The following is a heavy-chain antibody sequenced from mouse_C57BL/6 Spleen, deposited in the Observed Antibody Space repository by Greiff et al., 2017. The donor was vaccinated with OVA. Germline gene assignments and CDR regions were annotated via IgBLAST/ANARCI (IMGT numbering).Heavy chain of an antibody. CDR3: ARVAGPYWYFDV. CDR2: ISYSGST. V-gene: IGHV3-1*01. D-gene: IGHD4-1*01. Sequence: EVQVVESGPGMVKPSQSLSLTCTVTGYSITSGYDWHWIRHFPGNKLEWMGYISYSGSTNYNPSLKSRISITHDTSKNHFFLKLNSVTTEDTATYYCARVAGPYWYFDVWGTGTTVTVSS. CDR1: GYSITSGYD. J-gene: IGHJ1*03.